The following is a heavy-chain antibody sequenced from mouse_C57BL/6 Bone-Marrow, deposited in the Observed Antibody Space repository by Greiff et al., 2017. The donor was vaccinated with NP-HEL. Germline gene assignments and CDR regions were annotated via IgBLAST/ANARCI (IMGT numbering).Heavy chain of an antibody. CDR2: IDPSDSYT. D-gene: IGHD5-1*01. CDR1: GYTFTSYW. V-gene: IGHV1-50*01. J-gene: IGHJ3*01. CDR3: ARRTGVPTGFAY. Sequence: QVQLQQPGAELVKPGASVKLSCKASGYTFTSYWMQWVKQRPGQGLEWIGEIDPSDSYTNYNQKFKGKATLTVDTSSSTAYMQLSSLTSEDSAVYYCARRTGVPTGFAYWGQGTLVTVSA.